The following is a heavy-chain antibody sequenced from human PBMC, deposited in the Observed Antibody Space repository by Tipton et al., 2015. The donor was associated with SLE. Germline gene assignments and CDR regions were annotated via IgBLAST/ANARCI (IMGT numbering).Heavy chain of an antibody. CDR2: IGNRGRTI. CDR1: GFIFSNYE. D-gene: IGHD3-10*01. CDR3: VREREVSMVRGINYMDV. V-gene: IGHV3-48*03. Sequence: GSLRLSCVASGFIFSNYEMNWVRQAPGKGLEWISYIGNRGRTIYYADSVKGRFTISRDNAKNSLYLQMHSLRGGDTAVYYCVREREVSMVRGINYMDVWGIGTTVTVSS. J-gene: IGHJ6*03.